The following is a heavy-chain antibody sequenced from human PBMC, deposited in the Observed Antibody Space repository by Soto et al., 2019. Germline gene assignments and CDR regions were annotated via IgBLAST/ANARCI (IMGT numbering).Heavy chain of an antibody. CDR3: ARDKFVLWELLPFDY. J-gene: IGHJ4*02. CDR1: GYTFTSYG. CDR2: ISAYNGNT. Sequence: GASVKVSCKASGYTFTSYGISWVRQAPGQGLEWKGWISAYNGNTNYAQKLQGRVTMTTDTSTSTAYMELRSLRSDDTAVYYCARDKFVLWELLPFDYWGQGTLVTVSS. V-gene: IGHV1-18*01. D-gene: IGHD1-26*01.